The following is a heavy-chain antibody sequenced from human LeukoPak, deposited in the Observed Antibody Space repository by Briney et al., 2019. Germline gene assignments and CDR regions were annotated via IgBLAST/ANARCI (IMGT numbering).Heavy chain of an antibody. CDR2: MNPNSGNT. Sequence: ASVKVSCKASGYTFTSYDINWVRQATGQGLEWMGWMNPNSGNTGYAQKLQGRVTITRNTSISTAYMELSSLRSEDTAVYYCARDRGAYYDFWSGYYSPGWFDPWGQGTLVTVSS. CDR3: ARDRGAYYDFWSGYYSPGWFDP. D-gene: IGHD3-3*01. CDR1: GYTFTSYD. J-gene: IGHJ5*02. V-gene: IGHV1-8*03.